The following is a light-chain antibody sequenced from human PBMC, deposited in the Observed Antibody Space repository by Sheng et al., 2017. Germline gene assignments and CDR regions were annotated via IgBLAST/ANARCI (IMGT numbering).Light chain of an antibody. CDR3: QQRSNWLT. CDR2: DAS. CDR1: QSVNNNY. V-gene: IGKV3-11*01. J-gene: IGKJ4*01. Sequence: EIVLTQSPGTLSLSPGERATLSCRASQSVNNNYLAWYHQKPGQAPRLLIYDASNRATAVPARFSGSGSGTDFTLTISSLEPEDFAVYYCQQRSNWLTFGGGTKVEIK.